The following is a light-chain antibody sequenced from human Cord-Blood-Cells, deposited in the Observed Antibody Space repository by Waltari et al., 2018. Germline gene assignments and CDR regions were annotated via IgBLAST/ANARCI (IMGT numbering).Light chain of an antibody. CDR2: EGS. CDR3: CSYAGSSTYV. J-gene: IGLJ1*01. CDR1: SSDVWSYNL. Sequence: QSALPPPPSVSGSPGQSITISCPRTSSDVWSYNLVSWYQQHPGKAPKLMIYEGSKRPSGVSNRFSGSKSGNTASLTISGLQAEDEADYYCCSYAGSSTYVFGTGTKVTVL. V-gene: IGLV2-23*01.